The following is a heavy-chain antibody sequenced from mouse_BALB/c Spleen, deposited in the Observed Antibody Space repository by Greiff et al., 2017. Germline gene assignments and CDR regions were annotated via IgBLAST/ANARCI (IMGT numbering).Heavy chain of an antibody. D-gene: IGHD2-4*01. V-gene: IGHV1-63*02. J-gene: IGHJ3*01. CDR2: IYPGGGYT. Sequence: QVQLQQSGAELVRPGTSVKISCKASGYTFTNYWLGWVKQRPGHGLEWIGDIYPGGGYTNYNEKFKGKATLTADTSSSTAYMQLSSLTSEDSAVYFCARSPSMITTEAWFACWGQGTLVTVSA. CDR1: GYTFTNYW. CDR3: ARSPSMITTEAWFAC.